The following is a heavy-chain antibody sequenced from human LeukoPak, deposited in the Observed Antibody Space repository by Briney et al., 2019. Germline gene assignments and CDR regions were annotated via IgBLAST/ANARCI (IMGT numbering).Heavy chain of an antibody. V-gene: IGHV3-33*01. D-gene: IGHD1-14*01. CDR3: ARDHHTITDYYYSMDV. CDR1: GFTFSSYG. J-gene: IGHJ6*04. Sequence: GGSLRLSCAASGFTFSSYGMHWVRQAPGRGLEWVAVIWYDGSNKYYADSVKGRFTISRDNSKNTLYLQMNSLRAEDTAVYYCARDHHTITDYYYSMDVWGKGTTVTVSS. CDR2: IWYDGSNK.